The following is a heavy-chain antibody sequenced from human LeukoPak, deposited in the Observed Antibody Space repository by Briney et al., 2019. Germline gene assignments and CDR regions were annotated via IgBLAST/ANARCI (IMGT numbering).Heavy chain of an antibody. J-gene: IGHJ6*03. D-gene: IGHD3-10*01. CDR1: GGSISSSSYY. Sequence: PSETLSLTCTVSGGSISSSSYYWSWIRQPPGKGLEWIGRIYTSGSTNYNPSLKSRVTISVDTSKNQFSLKLSSVTAADTAVYYCARDSFRLWFGELLYYMDVWGKGTTVTVSS. CDR2: IYTSGST. CDR3: ARDSFRLWFGELLYYMDV. V-gene: IGHV4-61*02.